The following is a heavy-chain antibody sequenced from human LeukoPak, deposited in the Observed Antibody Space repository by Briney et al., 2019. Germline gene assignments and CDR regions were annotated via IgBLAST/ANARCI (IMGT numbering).Heavy chain of an antibody. CDR3: ARDLYYYDSSDYYSYYFDN. J-gene: IGHJ4*02. CDR2: INHSGST. D-gene: IGHD3-22*01. CDR1: GGSFSGYY. Sequence: SETLSLTCAVYGGSFSGYYWSWIRQPPGKGLEWIGEINHSGSTNYNPSLKSRVTISVDTSKNQFSLNLSSVTAADTAVYYCARDLYYYDSSDYYSYYFDNWGQGTLVTVSS. V-gene: IGHV4-34*01.